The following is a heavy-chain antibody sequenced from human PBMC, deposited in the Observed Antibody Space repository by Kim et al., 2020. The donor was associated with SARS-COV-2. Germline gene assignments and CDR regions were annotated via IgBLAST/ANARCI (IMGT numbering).Heavy chain of an antibody. Sequence: SVKVSCKASGGTFSSYAISWVRQAPGQGLEWMRRIIPILGIANYAQKFQGRVTITADKSTSTAYMELSSLRSEDTAVYYCGVIDAFDIWGQGTMVTVSS. V-gene: IGHV1-69*04. CDR3: GVIDAFDI. J-gene: IGHJ3*02. D-gene: IGHD2-21*01. CDR1: GGTFSSYA. CDR2: IIPILGIA.